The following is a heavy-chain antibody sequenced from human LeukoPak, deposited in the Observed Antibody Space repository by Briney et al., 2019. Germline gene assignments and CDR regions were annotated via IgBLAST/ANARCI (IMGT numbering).Heavy chain of an antibody. J-gene: IGHJ2*01. CDR2: INSDGSST. CDR3: ARDSGITIFRTWYFDL. V-gene: IGHV3-74*01. Sequence: GSLRLSCAASGFTVSSNYMSWVRQAPGKGLEWVSRINSDGSSTSYADSVKGRFTISRDNAKNTLYLQMNSLRAEDTAVYYCARDSGITIFRTWYFDLWGRGTLVTVSS. CDR1: GFTVSSNY. D-gene: IGHD3-3*01.